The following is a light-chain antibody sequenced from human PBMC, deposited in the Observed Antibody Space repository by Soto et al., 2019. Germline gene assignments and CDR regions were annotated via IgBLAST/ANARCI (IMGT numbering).Light chain of an antibody. J-gene: IGKJ4*01. CDR3: QQYYSYPLT. Sequence: AIRMTQSPSSFSASTVDRVTITCRASQGISSYLAWYQQKPGKAPKLLIYAASTLQSGVPSRFSDSGSGTDFTLTISCLQSEDFATYYCQQYYSYPLTFGGGTRWIS. V-gene: IGKV1-8*01. CDR1: QGISSY. CDR2: AAS.